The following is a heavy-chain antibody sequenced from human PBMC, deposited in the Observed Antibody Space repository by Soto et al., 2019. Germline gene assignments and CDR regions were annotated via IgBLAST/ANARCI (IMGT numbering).Heavy chain of an antibody. J-gene: IGHJ4*02. V-gene: IGHV4-39*01. CDR3: ASFYGDYVSY. CDR1: GGSSNSSSYY. D-gene: IGHD4-17*01. Sequence: PSETLSLTCTVSGGSSNSSSYYWGWIRQPPGKGLEWIGSIYYSGNTYYNPSLKSRVTISVDTSKNQFSLKLSSVTAADTAVYYCASFYGDYVSYWGQGTLVTVSS. CDR2: IYYSGNT.